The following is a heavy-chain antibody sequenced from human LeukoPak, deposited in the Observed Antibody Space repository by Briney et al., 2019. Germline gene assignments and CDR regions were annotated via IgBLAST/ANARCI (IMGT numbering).Heavy chain of an antibody. CDR2: IKQDGSEK. CDR1: GFTFSSYW. Sequence: GGSLRLSCAASGFTFSSYWMSWVRQAPGKGLEWVANIKQDGSEKYYVDSVKGRFTISRDNAKNSLSLQMNSLRAEDTAVYYCTRMVWRSRPLDYWGQGTLVTVSS. CDR3: TRMVWRSRPLDY. V-gene: IGHV3-7*01. D-gene: IGHD2-2*01. J-gene: IGHJ4*02.